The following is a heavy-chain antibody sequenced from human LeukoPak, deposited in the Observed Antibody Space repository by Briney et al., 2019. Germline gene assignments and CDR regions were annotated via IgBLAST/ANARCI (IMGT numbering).Heavy chain of an antibody. Sequence: GGSLRLSCAASGFTFSSYSMNWVRQAPGKGLEWVSSISSSSSYIYYADSVKGRFTISRDNGKNSLYLQTNSLRAEDTAVYYCARVMFDSSDYMDVWGKGTTVTVSS. V-gene: IGHV3-21*01. CDR2: ISSSSSYI. J-gene: IGHJ6*03. D-gene: IGHD3-10*02. CDR1: GFTFSSYS. CDR3: ARVMFDSSDYMDV.